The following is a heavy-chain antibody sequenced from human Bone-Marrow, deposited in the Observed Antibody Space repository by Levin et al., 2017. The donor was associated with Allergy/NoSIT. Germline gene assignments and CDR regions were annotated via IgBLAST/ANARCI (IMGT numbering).Heavy chain of an antibody. CDR2: ISGVGGIT. CDR1: GFSLSSYA. D-gene: IGHD3-16*01. V-gene: IGHV3-23*01. CDR3: AKHRAMGSYGHETANDY. J-gene: IGHJ4*02. Sequence: GGSLRLSCEVSGFSLSSYAMSWVRQAPGKGMEWVSSISGVGGITYYADSVRGRFAISKDNSRRTVDLQMNSRRVGDTALYYCAKHRAMGSYGHETANDYWGQGTLVTVSS.